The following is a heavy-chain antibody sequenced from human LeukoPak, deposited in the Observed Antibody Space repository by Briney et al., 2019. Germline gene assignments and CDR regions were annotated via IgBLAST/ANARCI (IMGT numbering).Heavy chain of an antibody. Sequence: RPSETLSLTCTVSGGSISSYYWSWIRQPAGKGLECIGRIYTSGSTNYNPSLKSRVTMSVDTSKNQFSLKLSSVTAADTAVYYCARDLVGMATIALDYSGQGTLVTVSS. CDR3: ARDLVGMATIALDY. V-gene: IGHV4-4*07. D-gene: IGHD5-24*01. CDR1: GGSISSYY. CDR2: IYTSGST. J-gene: IGHJ4*02.